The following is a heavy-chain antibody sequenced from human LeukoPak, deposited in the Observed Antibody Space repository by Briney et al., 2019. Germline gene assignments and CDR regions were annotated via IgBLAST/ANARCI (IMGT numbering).Heavy chain of an antibody. Sequence: ASVKVSCKASGYTFTSYGISWVRQAPGQGLEWMGWISAYNGNTNYAQKLQGRVTMTTDTSRSTAYMELRSLGSDDTAVYYCARDARGIYCSSTSCYKDRNWFDPWGQGTLVTVSS. D-gene: IGHD2-2*02. CDR1: GYTFTSYG. J-gene: IGHJ5*02. V-gene: IGHV1-18*01. CDR2: ISAYNGNT. CDR3: ARDARGIYCSSTSCYKDRNWFDP.